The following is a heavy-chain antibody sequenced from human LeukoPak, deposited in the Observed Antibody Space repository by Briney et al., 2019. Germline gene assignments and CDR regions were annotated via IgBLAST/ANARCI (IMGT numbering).Heavy chain of an antibody. D-gene: IGHD3-22*01. J-gene: IGHJ4*01. CDR3: ARAVYYSNYLGY. CDR1: GFPFSTYG. CDR2: MNYDGSYK. Sequence: PGRSLRLSRAASGFPFSTYGFHGVRQAPGKGLAWVAVMNYDGSYKKYADSVKGRFTISRDNSKNTLYLQMNSLRAEDTAMYYCARAVYYSNYLGYWGQGTLVTVSS. V-gene: IGHV3-33*01.